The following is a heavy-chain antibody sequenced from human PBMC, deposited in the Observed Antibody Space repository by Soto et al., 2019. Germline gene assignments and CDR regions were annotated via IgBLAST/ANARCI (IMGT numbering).Heavy chain of an antibody. J-gene: IGHJ6*02. CDR2: FYPDDSET. V-gene: IGHV5-51*01. CDR1: GHSFTNYW. D-gene: IGHD3-10*01. CDR3: ATTQSSATFKTYYYDMHV. Sequence: GESLKISCKDSGHSFTNYWIVWVRQMPGKGLEWMGTFYPDDSETRYSPSFQGQVTISADESINTAYLQWSSLKASDTAIYYCATTQSSATFKTYYYDMHVWGQGTTVTVSS.